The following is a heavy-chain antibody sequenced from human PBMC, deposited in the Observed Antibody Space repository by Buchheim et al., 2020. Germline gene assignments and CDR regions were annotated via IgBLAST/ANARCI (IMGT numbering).Heavy chain of an antibody. CDR1: GFTFGDYA. D-gene: IGHD3-16*01. Sequence: EVQLVESGGGLVQPGRSLRLSCTASGFTFGDYAMSWVRQAPGKGLEWVGFIRSKAYGGTTEYAASVKGRFTISRDDSKSIAYLQMNSLKTEDTAVYYCLITSHYHHPVVEWGQGTL. J-gene: IGHJ4*02. CDR2: IRSKAYGGTT. CDR3: LITSHYHHPVVE. V-gene: IGHV3-49*04.